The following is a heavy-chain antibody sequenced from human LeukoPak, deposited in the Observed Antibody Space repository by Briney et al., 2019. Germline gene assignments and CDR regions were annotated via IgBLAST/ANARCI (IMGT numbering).Heavy chain of an antibody. Sequence: PSDTLPLPCAVYGRHFSGYYWSWIRQPPGKGLDWIGEINHSGSTNYNPSLKSRVTIAVDTSKNQSSLKLSSVTAADTAVYYWASAGRWARGMDVWGQGTTVTVSS. V-gene: IGHV4-34*01. J-gene: IGHJ6*02. CDR1: GRHFSGYY. CDR2: INHSGST. D-gene: IGHD3-10*01. CDR3: ASAGRWARGMDV.